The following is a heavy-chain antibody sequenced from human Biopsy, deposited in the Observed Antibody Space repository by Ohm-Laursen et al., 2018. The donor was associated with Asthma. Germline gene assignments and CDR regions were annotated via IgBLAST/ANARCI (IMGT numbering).Heavy chain of an antibody. J-gene: IGHJ4*02. D-gene: IGHD1-26*01. Sequence: SLRLSCAASGFSFSNFGMHWVRQAPGKGLEWVAVISFDGNNEDYADSVKGRFTISRDNSKNTLFLEMNSLRPEDTAVYYCVKELFPGWDLRRGPDSWGQGTLVTVSS. CDR2: ISFDGNNE. V-gene: IGHV3-30*18. CDR3: VKELFPGWDLRRGPDS. CDR1: GFSFSNFG.